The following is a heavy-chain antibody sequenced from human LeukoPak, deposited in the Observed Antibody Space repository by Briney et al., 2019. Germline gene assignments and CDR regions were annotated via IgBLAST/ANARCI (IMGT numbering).Heavy chain of an antibody. CDR3: ARGPFLAITGDYYYYMDV. CDR2: MSPNSGNT. J-gene: IGHJ6*03. D-gene: IGHD1-20*01. V-gene: IGHV1-8*03. CDR1: GYTFTSYD. Sequence: ASVKVSCKASGYTFTSYDINWVRQATGQGLEWMGWMSPNSGNTGYAQKFQGRVTITRNTSISTAYMELSSLRSEDTAVYYCARGPFLAITGDYYYYMDVWGKGTTVTVSS.